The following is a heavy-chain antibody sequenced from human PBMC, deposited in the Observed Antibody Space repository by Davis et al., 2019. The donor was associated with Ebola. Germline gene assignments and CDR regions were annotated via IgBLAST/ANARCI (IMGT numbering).Heavy chain of an antibody. CDR1: GFTFSSYG. V-gene: IGHV3-33*01. J-gene: IGHJ5*02. D-gene: IGHD3-3*01. CDR3: ARVAPGVVIISSGYWFDP. CDR2: IWYDGSNK. Sequence: GESLKISCAASGFTFSSYGMHWVRQAPGKGLEWVAVIWYDGSNKYYADSVKGRFTISRDNSKNTLYLQMNSLRAEDTAVYYCARVAPGVVIISSGYWFDPWGQGTLVTVSS.